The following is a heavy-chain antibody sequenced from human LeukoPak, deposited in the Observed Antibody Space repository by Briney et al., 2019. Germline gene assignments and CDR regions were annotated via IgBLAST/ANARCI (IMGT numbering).Heavy chain of an antibody. Sequence: ASVKLSCKASGYTFTSYYMHWVRQPPGQGLEWMGIINPSGGSTSYAQKFQRRVTMTGDTYTRTVYMAPSSLRSEDTAVYYCARAGSATLHYFDSSGQGALVTVSS. D-gene: IGHD6-25*01. CDR3: ARAGSATLHYFDS. CDR1: GYTFTSYY. CDR2: INPSGGST. V-gene: IGHV1-46*01. J-gene: IGHJ4*02.